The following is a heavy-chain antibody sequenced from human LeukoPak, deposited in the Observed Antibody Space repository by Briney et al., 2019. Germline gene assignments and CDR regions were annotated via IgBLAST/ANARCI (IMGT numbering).Heavy chain of an antibody. V-gene: IGHV4-34*01. CDR1: GGSFSVYY. D-gene: IGHD6-19*01. J-gene: IGHJ4*02. CDR3: ASERYSSGWYRDFDY. Sequence: PSETLSLTCAVYGGSFSVYYWSCIREPPGGGGEWIGEFNHSGSTIHNPSLKSRVTIPGDTSKNQFSLKLSSVTAADTAVYYCASERYSSGWYRDFDYWGQGTLVTVSS. CDR2: FNHSGST.